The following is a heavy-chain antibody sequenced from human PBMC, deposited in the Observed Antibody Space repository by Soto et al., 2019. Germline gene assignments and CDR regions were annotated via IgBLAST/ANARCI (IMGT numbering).Heavy chain of an antibody. Sequence: QVQLVESGGGVVQPGRSLRLSCAASGFTFSNYAMHWVRQAPGKGLEWVAVITYTGSNRYYADSVKGRFTISKDDSKNTLYLQMNNLRAEDTAVYYCARDLGIAAAETFDYWGQGTLGSVSS. CDR1: GFTFSNYA. CDR3: ARDLGIAAAETFDY. CDR2: ITYTGSNR. V-gene: IGHV3-30-3*01. J-gene: IGHJ4*02. D-gene: IGHD6-13*01.